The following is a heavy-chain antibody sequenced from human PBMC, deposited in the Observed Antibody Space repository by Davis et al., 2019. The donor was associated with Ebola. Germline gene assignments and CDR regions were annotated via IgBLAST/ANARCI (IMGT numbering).Heavy chain of an antibody. CDR1: GYTLTSYY. D-gene: IGHD3-16*01. J-gene: IGHJ5*02. CDR3: SRDRTGDLGELLDT. Sequence: SVKVSCKTSGYTLTSYYMHWVRQAPGQGLEWIGGIIPIFVTANYAQKFQGRVTITADKSTSTAYMELSSLRSEDTAVYYCSRDRTGDLGELLDTWGQGTLVTVSS. V-gene: IGHV1-69*06. CDR2: IIPIFVTA.